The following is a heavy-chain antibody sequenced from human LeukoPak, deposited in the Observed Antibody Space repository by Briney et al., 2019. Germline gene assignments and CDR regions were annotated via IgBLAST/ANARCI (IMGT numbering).Heavy chain of an antibody. J-gene: IGHJ4*02. CDR2: MNPNSGNT. D-gene: IGHD3-22*01. V-gene: IGHV1-8*02. CDR3: ASEYDSSGY. CDR1: GYTFASYG. Sequence: ASVKVSCKASGYTFASYGITWVRQAPGQGLEWMGWMNPNSGNTGYAQKFQGRVTMTRNTSISTAYMELSSLRSEDTAVYYCASEYDSSGYWGQGTLVTVSS.